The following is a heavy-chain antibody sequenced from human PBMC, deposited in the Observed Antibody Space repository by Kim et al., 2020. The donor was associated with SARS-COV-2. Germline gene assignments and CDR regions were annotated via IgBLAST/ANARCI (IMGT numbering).Heavy chain of an antibody. CDR1: GYTLTELS. J-gene: IGHJ4*02. CDR2: FDPEDGET. V-gene: IGHV1-24*01. D-gene: IGHD3-9*01. Sequence: ASVKVSCKVSGYTLTELSMHWVRQAPGKGLEWMGGFDPEDGETIYAQKFQGRVTMTEDTSTDTAYMELSSLRSEDTAVYYCATGAPRDTIRYFDWLLYVAVDYWGQGTLVTVSS. CDR3: ATGAPRDTIRYFDWLLYVAVDY.